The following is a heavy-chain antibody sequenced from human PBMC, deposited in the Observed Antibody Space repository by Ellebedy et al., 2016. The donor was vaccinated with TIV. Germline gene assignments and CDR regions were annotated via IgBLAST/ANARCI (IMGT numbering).Heavy chain of an antibody. D-gene: IGHD6-13*01. V-gene: IGHV1-46*01. CDR2: IHPSGGST. Sequence: AASVKVSCKASGYTFTGYYIHWVRQAPGQGLEWMGIIHPSGGSTIYAQKFQGRVAITRDTSTSTVYMELSSLRSEDTAVYYCAREDLLSSNSPDHYGMDVWGQGTTVTVSS. CDR1: GYTFTGYY. CDR3: AREDLLSSNSPDHYGMDV. J-gene: IGHJ6*02.